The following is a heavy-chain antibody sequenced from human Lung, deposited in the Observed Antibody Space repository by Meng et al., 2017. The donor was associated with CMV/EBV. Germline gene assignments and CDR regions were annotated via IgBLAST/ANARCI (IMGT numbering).Heavy chain of an antibody. V-gene: IGHV4-4*02. Sequence: QVQVRDVGPDLVKPSETLSLSCAVPGDSLTNHNWWAWDRHPPGKGLEWIGEIPHRGSSAYNPSLKSRVSMSIDKSKNQFSLKLTSVTAADTAVYHCLRRSGGSVWGQGTLVTVSS. CDR3: LRRSGGSV. D-gene: IGHD3-10*01. J-gene: IGHJ1*01. CDR1: GDSLTNHNW. CDR2: IPHRGSS.